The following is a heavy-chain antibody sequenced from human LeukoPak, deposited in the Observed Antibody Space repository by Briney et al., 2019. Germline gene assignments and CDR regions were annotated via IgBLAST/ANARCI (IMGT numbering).Heavy chain of an antibody. D-gene: IGHD3-22*01. J-gene: IGHJ4*02. V-gene: IGHV1-8*03. CDR2: MNPNRGNT. Sequence: ASVKVSCKASGYTFTSYDINWVRQATGQGLEGMGWMNPNRGNTGYAQKFQGRVTITRNTSISTAYMELSGLRSEDTAVYYCARGVYYYDSSGYRGFDYWGQGTLVTVSS. CDR1: GYTFTSYD. CDR3: ARGVYYYDSSGYRGFDY.